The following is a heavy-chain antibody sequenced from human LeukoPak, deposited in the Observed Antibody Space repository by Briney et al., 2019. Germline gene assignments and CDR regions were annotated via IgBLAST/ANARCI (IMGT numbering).Heavy chain of an antibody. J-gene: IGHJ6*03. CDR1: GFTFDDYA. D-gene: IGHD1-14*01. Sequence: PGGSLRLSCAASGFTFDDYAMHWVRQAPGKGLEWVSGISWNSGSIGYADSVKGRFTISRDNAKNSLYLQMNSLRAEDTALYYCAKDRTHKYGAMDVWGKGTTVTISS. V-gene: IGHV3-9*01. CDR3: AKDRTHKYGAMDV. CDR2: ISWNSGSI.